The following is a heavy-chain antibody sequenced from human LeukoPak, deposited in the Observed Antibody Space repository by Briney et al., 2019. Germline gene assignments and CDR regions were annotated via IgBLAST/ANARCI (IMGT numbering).Heavy chain of an antibody. CDR1: GGSVSSGSYY. CDR3: ARVASGYDVFDI. Sequence: SETLSLTCTVSGGSVSSGSYYWSWLRQPPWKGLAWNGYIYYSGSTNYNPSLKSRVTISVDTSKNQFSLKLSSMTAADTAVFYCARVASGYDVFDIWGQGTMVTVSS. V-gene: IGHV4-61*01. CDR2: IYYSGST. D-gene: IGHD3-3*01. J-gene: IGHJ3*02.